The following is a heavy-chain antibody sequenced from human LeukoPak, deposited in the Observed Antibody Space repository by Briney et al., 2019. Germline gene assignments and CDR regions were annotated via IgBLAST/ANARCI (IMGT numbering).Heavy chain of an antibody. J-gene: IGHJ4*02. Sequence: AGGSLRLSCAASGFTFSSYGMSWVRQAPGKGLEWVSAISGSGGSTYYADSVKGRFTISRDNSKNTLYLQMNSLRAEDTAVYYCAKDGEYYYGSGSYPEDWGQGTLVTVSS. D-gene: IGHD3-10*01. CDR3: AKDGEYYYGSGSYPED. V-gene: IGHV3-23*01. CDR1: GFTFSSYG. CDR2: ISGSGGST.